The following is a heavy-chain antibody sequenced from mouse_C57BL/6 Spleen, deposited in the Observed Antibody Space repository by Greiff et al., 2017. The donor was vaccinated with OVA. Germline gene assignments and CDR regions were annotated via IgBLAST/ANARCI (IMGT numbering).Heavy chain of an antibody. J-gene: IGHJ3*01. CDR1: GFNIKDYY. D-gene: IGHD1-1*01. CDR3: TTEYYGSSPFAY. CDR2: IDPEDGDT. V-gene: IGHV14-1*01. Sequence: EVQLQQSGAELVRPGASVKLSCTASGFNIKDYYMHWVKQRPEQGLEWIGRIDPEDGDTAYAPKFQGKATMTADTSSNTAYLQLSSLTSEDTAVYYCTTEYYGSSPFAYWGQGTLVTVSA.